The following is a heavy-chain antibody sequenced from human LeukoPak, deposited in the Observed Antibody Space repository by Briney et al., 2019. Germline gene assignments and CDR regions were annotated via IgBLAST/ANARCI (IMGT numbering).Heavy chain of an antibody. Sequence: SGTLSLTCTVSGGSISSYYWSWIRQPPGKGLEWFGYIHDSGTTNYNPSLKSRVTISVDTSKNQFSLKVSSVTAADTAVYYCARGDTVAARPGRFDYWGQGTLVTVSS. J-gene: IGHJ4*02. CDR2: IHDSGTT. CDR1: GGSISSYY. D-gene: IGHD6-6*01. CDR3: ARGDTVAARPGRFDY. V-gene: IGHV4-59*12.